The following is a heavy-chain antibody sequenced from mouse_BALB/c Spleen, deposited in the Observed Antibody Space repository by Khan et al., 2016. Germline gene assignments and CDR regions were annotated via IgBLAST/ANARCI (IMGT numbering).Heavy chain of an antibody. Sequence: QIQLVQSGPELKKPGETVRISCKASGYTFTTAGMQWVQKMPGKGLKWIGWINTHSGVPTYAEDFKGRFALSLETSASIAYLQISNLKNEDTATYFSARGPDAMDYWGKGTSVTVSS. CDR1: GYTFTTAG. J-gene: IGHJ4*01. CDR2: INTHSGVP. V-gene: IGHV9-4*02. CDR3: ARGPDAMDY.